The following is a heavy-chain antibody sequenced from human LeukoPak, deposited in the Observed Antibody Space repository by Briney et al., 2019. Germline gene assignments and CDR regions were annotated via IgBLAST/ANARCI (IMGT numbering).Heavy chain of an antibody. Sequence: PSETLSLTCTVSGDSISGSSDDWGWIRQPPGKGLEWIGSIYYSGSTYYNPSLKSRVTISVDTSKNQFSLKLSSVTAADTAVYYCARGGQGRIAVADGGFDYWGQGTLVTVSS. J-gene: IGHJ4*02. CDR3: ARGGQGRIAVADGGFDY. V-gene: IGHV4-39*07. CDR1: GDSISGSSDD. D-gene: IGHD6-19*01. CDR2: IYYSGST.